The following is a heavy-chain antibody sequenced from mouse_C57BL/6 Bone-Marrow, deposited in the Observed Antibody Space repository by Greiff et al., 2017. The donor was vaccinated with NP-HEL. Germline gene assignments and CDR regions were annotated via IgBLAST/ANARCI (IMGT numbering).Heavy chain of an antibody. Sequence: QVQLQQPGAELVRPGTSVKLSCKASGYTFTSYWMHWVKQRPGQGLEWIGVIDPSDSYTNYNQKFKGKATLTVDTSSSTAYMQLSSLTSEDSAVYYCARGGSSGYVGFAYWGQGTRVTVSA. J-gene: IGHJ3*01. CDR1: GYTFTSYW. D-gene: IGHD3-2*02. CDR3: ARGGSSGYVGFAY. V-gene: IGHV1-59*01. CDR2: IDPSDSYT.